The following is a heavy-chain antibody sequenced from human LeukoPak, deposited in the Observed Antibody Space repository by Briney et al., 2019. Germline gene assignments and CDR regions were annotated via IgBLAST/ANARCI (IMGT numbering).Heavy chain of an antibody. V-gene: IGHV4-34*01. Sequence: KPSETLSLTCAVYGGSFSGYYWSWIRQPPGKGLEWIGEINHSGSTNYNPSLKSRVTISVDTSKNQFSLKLSSVTAADTAVYYCARGLRYCSGGSCYLSEMGYWFDPWGQGTLVTVSS. CDR2: INHSGST. CDR3: ARGLRYCSGGSCYLSEMGYWFDP. D-gene: IGHD2-15*01. CDR1: GGSFSGYY. J-gene: IGHJ5*02.